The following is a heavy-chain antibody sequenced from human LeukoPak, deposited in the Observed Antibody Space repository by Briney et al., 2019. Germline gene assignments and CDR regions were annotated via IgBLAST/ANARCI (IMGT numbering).Heavy chain of an antibody. Sequence: GGSLRLSCAASGFTFSSYWMHWVRQAPGKGLVWVSRINSDGSRTNYADSVKGRFTISIDNAKNTLFLQMDSLRAEDTAVYYCARARGNNYGFFDYWGQGIMVTVSS. CDR2: INSDGSRT. CDR3: ARARGNNYGFFDY. J-gene: IGHJ4*02. V-gene: IGHV3-74*01. D-gene: IGHD5-18*01. CDR1: GFTFSSYW.